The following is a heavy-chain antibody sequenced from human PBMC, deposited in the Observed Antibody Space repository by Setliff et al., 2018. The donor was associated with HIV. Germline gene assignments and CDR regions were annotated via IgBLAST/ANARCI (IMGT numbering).Heavy chain of an antibody. D-gene: IGHD2-2*01. CDR2: IYPGDSDT. V-gene: IGHV5-51*01. J-gene: IGHJ2*01. Sequence: PGESLKISCKGSGYSFTSYWIGWVRQMPGKGLEWMGIIYPGDSDTRYSPSFQGQVTISADKSISTAYLQWSSLKASDTAMYYCARHGIVVVPAAIPDYWYFDLWGRGTLVTVPQ. CDR3: ARHGIVVVPAAIPDYWYFDL. CDR1: GYSFTSYW.